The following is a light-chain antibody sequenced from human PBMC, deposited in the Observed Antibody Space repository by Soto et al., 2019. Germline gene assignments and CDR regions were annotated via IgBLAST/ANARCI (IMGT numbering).Light chain of an antibody. CDR2: AAS. CDR1: QSISSS. CDR3: QQSYSIPLT. Sequence: DIQMTQSPSSLSASVGDRVTLTCRASQSISSSLNWYQQKSGNAPKLLIFAASSLQSGFPSRFSGSGSGTDFTLTISSLQPEDFATYYCQQSYSIPLTFGQGTRLEIK. V-gene: IGKV1-39*01. J-gene: IGKJ5*01.